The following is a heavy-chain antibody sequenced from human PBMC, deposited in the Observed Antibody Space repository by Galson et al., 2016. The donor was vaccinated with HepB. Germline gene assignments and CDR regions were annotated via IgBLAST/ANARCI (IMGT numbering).Heavy chain of an antibody. CDR2: IIPIFLTS. V-gene: IGHV1-69*13. J-gene: IGHJ4*02. Sequence: SVKVSCKASGGIFRGYPINWVRQAPGQGLEWLGGIIPIFLTSNYAQKFQGRVTITADESTSTAYMELSSLRSEDTAIYYCAGRSKGYYYFEYWGQGTVVTVSS. D-gene: IGHD3-3*01. CDR1: GGIFRGYP. CDR3: AGRSKGYYYFEY.